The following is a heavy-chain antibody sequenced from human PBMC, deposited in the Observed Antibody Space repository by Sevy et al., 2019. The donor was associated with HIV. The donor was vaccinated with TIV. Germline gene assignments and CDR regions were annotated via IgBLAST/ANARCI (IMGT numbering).Heavy chain of an antibody. Sequence: GGSLRLSCAASGFTFSSYAMSWVRQAPGKGLEWVSAISGSGGSTYYADSVKGRFTISRDNSKNTLYLQMNSLRAEDTAVYYCAKDLRRVTIFGVVKSRGGMDVWGPGTTVTVSS. CDR2: ISGSGGST. V-gene: IGHV3-23*01. CDR1: GFTFSSYA. CDR3: AKDLRRVTIFGVVKSRGGMDV. D-gene: IGHD3-3*01. J-gene: IGHJ6*02.